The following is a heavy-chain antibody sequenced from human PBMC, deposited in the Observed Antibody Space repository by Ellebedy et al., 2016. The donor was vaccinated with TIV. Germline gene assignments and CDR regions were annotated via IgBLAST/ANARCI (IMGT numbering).Heavy chain of an antibody. J-gene: IGHJ5*02. D-gene: IGHD2-21*02. CDR2: ISPDGSRK. CDR3: STLCLRDCLSRFDP. CDR1: GSTFSRYE. V-gene: IGHV3-30*04. Sequence: GESLKISCAASGSTFSRYEIHWLRQSAGKGLEWLAVISPDGSRKDYADSVQGRFIISRDNSENTLSLQMNYLRPEDTAVYYCSTLCLRDCLSRFDPWGQGTLVTVSS.